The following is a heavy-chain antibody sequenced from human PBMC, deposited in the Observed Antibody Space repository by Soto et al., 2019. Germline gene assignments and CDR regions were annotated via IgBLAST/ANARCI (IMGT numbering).Heavy chain of an antibody. CDR3: AKELIEGGSYYGVVDH. Sequence: EVQLLESGGGLVEPGGSLRLSCAASGLSFSIYGMSWVRRAPGQGLGWVSGISGSATGTYYADSVKGRFPISRDNSMNTLYLQMNSLRAEDTALYYCAKELIEGGSYYGVVDHWGQGTLVTVSS. CDR2: ISGSATGT. J-gene: IGHJ4*02. V-gene: IGHV3-23*01. D-gene: IGHD1-26*01. CDR1: GLSFSIYG.